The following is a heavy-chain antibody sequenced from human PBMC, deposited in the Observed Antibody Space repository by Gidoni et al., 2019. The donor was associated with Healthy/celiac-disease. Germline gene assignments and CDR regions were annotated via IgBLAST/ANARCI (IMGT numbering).Heavy chain of an antibody. D-gene: IGHD3-9*01. J-gene: IGHJ4*02. CDR3: ARGGLRYFDWLGDYFDY. Sequence: QVQLVQSGAEVKKPGSSVKVSCKASGGTFSSYAISWVRQAPGQGLEWMGRIIPILGIANYAQKFQGRVTITADKSTSTAYMELSSLRSEDTAVYYCARGGLRYFDWLGDYFDYWGQGTLVTVSS. V-gene: IGHV1-69*09. CDR1: GGTFSSYA. CDR2: IIPILGIA.